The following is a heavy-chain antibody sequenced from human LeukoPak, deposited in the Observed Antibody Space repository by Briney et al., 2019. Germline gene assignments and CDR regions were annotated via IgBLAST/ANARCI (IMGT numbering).Heavy chain of an antibody. J-gene: IGHJ5*02. Sequence: SETLSLTCAVYGGSFSGYYWSWIRQPPGKGLEWIGYIYYSGSTNYNPSLKSRVTISVDTSKNQFSLKLSSVTAADTAVYYCARRAIRGWFDPWGQGTLVTVSS. V-gene: IGHV4-59*08. CDR1: GGSFSGYY. CDR3: ARRAIRGWFDP. CDR2: IYYSGST.